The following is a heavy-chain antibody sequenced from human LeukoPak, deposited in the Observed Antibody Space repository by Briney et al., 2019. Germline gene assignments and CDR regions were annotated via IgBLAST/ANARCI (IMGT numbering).Heavy chain of an antibody. CDR3: ARSQLLSFWFDP. CDR2: INPNSGGT. V-gene: IGHV1-2*06. Sequence: ASVKVSCTASGYTFTGYYMHWVRQAPGQGLEWMGRINPNSGGTNYAQKFQGRVTMTRDTSISTAYMELSRLRSDDTAAYYCARSQLLSFWFDPWGQGTLVTVSS. J-gene: IGHJ5*02. CDR1: GYTFTGYY. D-gene: IGHD2-2*01.